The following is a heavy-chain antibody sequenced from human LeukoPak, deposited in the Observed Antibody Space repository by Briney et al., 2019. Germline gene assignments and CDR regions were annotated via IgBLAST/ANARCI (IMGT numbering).Heavy chain of an antibody. Sequence: ASVKVSCKASGYTFTSYGIIWVRQAPGQGLEWMGWISAYNGNTNYAQKLQGRVTMTTDTSTSTAYIELRSLRSDDTAVYYCARITMVRGVTNSAFDIWGQGTMVTVSS. CDR3: ARITMVRGVTNSAFDI. CDR2: ISAYNGNT. V-gene: IGHV1-18*01. CDR1: GYTFTSYG. J-gene: IGHJ3*02. D-gene: IGHD3-10*01.